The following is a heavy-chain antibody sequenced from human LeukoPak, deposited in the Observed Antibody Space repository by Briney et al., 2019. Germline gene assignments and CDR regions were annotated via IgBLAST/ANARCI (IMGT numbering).Heavy chain of an antibody. CDR3: ARGTVGSSSWVYYYYYGMDV. Sequence: PSETLSLTCTVSGGSISSYYWSWIRQPPGKGLEWIGYIYYSGSTNYNPSLKSRVTISVDTSKNQFSLKLSSVTAADTAVYYCARGTVGSSSWVYYYYYGMDVWGQGTTVTVSS. D-gene: IGHD6-13*01. V-gene: IGHV4-59*01. J-gene: IGHJ6*02. CDR2: IYYSGST. CDR1: GGSISSYY.